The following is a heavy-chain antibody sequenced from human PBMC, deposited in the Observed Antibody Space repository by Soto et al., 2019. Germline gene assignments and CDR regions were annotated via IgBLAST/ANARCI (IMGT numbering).Heavy chain of an antibody. J-gene: IGHJ4*02. Sequence: QVQLVQSGAEVKKPGSSVKVSCTASGGTFNFYSISWVRQAPEQGIEWVGRVIPLVGMSEYAKKFQGRVTITADKSTSTAYMNLRSMRSEDTAVYYCATNYASGSAHIDSWGQGTLVTFSS. V-gene: IGHV1-69*02. D-gene: IGHD3-16*01. CDR1: GGTFNFYS. CDR2: VIPLVGMS. CDR3: ATNYASGSAHIDS.